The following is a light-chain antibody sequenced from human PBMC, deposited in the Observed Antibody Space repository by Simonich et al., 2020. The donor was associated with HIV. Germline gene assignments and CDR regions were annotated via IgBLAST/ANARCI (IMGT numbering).Light chain of an antibody. CDR2: LGS. CDR1: QSVLHSNGNNY. Sequence: DIVMTQSPLSLPVTPGEPASISCRSSQSVLHSNGNNYLDWYLQKPGQSPQLLIYLGSNRASGVPDRFSGSGSGTDFTLKISRVEAEDVGVYYCMQALQTPFTFCPGTKLEIK. V-gene: IGKV2-28*01. J-gene: IGKJ3*01. CDR3: MQALQTPFT.